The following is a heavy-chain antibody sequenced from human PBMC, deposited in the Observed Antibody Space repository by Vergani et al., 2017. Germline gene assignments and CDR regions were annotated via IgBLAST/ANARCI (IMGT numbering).Heavy chain of an antibody. CDR2: INHSGST. CDR3: ARGSGSYPYYYYGMDV. Sequence: QVQLQQWGAGLLKPSETLSLTCAVYGGSFSGYYWSWIRQPPGKGLEWIGEINHSGSTNYNPSLKSRVTISVDTPKNQFSLKLSSVTAADTAVYYCARGSGSYPYYYYGMDVGGQGTTVTVSS. D-gene: IGHD1-26*01. CDR1: GGSFSGYY. V-gene: IGHV4-34*01. J-gene: IGHJ6*02.